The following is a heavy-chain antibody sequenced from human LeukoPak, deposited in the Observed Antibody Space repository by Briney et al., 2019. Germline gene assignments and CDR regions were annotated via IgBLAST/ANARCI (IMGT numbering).Heavy chain of an antibody. V-gene: IGHV4-34*01. J-gene: IGHJ6*02. CDR1: GGSFSGYY. CDR3: ACLSAYYYYGMDV. Sequence: PSETLSLTCAVYGGSFSGYYWSWIRQPPGKGLEWIGEINHSGSTNYNPSLKSRVTISVDTSKNQFSLKLSSVTAADTAVYYCACLSAYYYYGMDVWGQGTTVTVSS. CDR2: INHSGST.